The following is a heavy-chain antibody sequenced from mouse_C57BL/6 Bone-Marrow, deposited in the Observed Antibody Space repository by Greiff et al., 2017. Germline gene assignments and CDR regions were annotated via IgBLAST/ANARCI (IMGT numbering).Heavy chain of an antibody. CDR3: AREGYYGKDY. J-gene: IGHJ2*01. V-gene: IGHV1-61*01. D-gene: IGHD2-1*01. CDR2: IYPSDSET. Sequence: QVQLQQPGAELVRPGSSVKLSCTASGYTFTSYWMDWVKQRPGQGLEWIGNIYPSDSETHYNQKFKDKATLTVDKSSSTAYMQLSSLTSEDSAVYYCAREGYYGKDYWGQGTTLTVSS. CDR1: GYTFTSYW.